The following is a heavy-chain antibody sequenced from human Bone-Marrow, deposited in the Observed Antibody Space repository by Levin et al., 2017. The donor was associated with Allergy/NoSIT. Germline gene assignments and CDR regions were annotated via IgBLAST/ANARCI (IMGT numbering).Heavy chain of an antibody. D-gene: IGHD6-6*01. CDR1: GFSFSSQA. Sequence: GGSLRLSCAASGFSFSSQAMSWVRQAPGKGLEWLSAISSSGDNTYHADSVRGRFTISRDNSRKTLYLQMNSLRAEDTAIYYCAKYSSSSPLYYYGMDVWGQGTTVTGS. V-gene: IGHV3-23*01. J-gene: IGHJ6*02. CDR2: ISSSGDNT. CDR3: AKYSSSSPLYYYGMDV.